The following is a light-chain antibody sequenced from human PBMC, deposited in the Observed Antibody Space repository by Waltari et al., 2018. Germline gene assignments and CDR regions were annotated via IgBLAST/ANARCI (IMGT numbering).Light chain of an antibody. CDR3: QQSYSTPRT. J-gene: IGKJ5*01. CDR1: QNISSY. Sequence: DIQMTQSPSSLSASVGDRVTITCRASQNISSYLNWYQQKPGKAPKLLLSAVSNLQSGVPSRFSGSGSGTDFTLTINSLQPEDFAAYYCQQSYSTPRTFGQGTRLDIK. CDR2: AVS. V-gene: IGKV1-39*01.